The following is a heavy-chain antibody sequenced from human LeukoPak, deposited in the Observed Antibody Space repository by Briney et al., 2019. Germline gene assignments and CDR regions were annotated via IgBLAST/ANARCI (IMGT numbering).Heavy chain of an antibody. D-gene: IGHD6-19*01. J-gene: IGHJ4*02. CDR2: ISSTSSYI. CDR3: ARKSSAVAGPFDY. V-gene: IGHV3-21*01. Sequence: GRSLRLSCAASGFTFSSYAMNWVRQAPGKGLEWVSSISSTSSYIYYADSVKGRFTISRDNAKNSLYLQMNSLRAEDTAVYYCARKSSAVAGPFDYWGQGTLVTVSS. CDR1: GFTFSSYA.